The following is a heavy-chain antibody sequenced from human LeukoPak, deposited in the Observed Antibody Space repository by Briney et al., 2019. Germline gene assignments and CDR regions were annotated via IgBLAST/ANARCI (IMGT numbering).Heavy chain of an antibody. J-gene: IGHJ5*02. D-gene: IGHD3-3*01. V-gene: IGHV4-39*01. CDR2: IYYSGST. CDR3: ARGAYYDFWSGSWFDP. Sequence: SETLSLTCTVSGGSISSSSYYWGWIRQPPGKGLEWIGSIYYSGSTYYNPSLKSRVTISVDTYKNQFSLKPSSVTAADTAVYYCARGAYYDFWSGSWFDPWGQGTLVTVSS. CDR1: GGSISSSSYY.